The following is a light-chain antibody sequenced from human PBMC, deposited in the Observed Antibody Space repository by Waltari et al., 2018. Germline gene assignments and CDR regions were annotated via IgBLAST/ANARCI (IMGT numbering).Light chain of an antibody. CDR3: GTWDTGLAAVV. J-gene: IGLJ2*01. Sequence: QSVLTQPPSVSAAPGQTVTISCSGRSSSIGRNYVSWYQLLPGTAPKLLIYDNYNRPSGIPDRFSGAESGTAATLVITVLQTGDEADYYCGTWDTGLAAVVFGGGTKLTVL. CDR2: DNY. V-gene: IGLV1-51*01. CDR1: SSSIGRNY.